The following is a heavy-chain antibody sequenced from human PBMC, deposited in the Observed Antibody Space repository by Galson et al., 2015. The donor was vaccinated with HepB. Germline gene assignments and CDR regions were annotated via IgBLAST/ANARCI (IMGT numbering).Heavy chain of an antibody. CDR1: GFTFNHYG. Sequence: SLRLSCAASGFTFNHYGMNWVRQAPGKGLEWVSSITGSRSFLQYADSVKGRFTISRDNANNSLFLQMNSLRAEDSAVYYCARDLKAGGYNHGTNWFDPWGQGTLVTVSS. CDR3: ARDLKAGGYNHGTNWFDP. CDR2: ITGSRSFL. V-gene: IGHV3-21*01. J-gene: IGHJ5*02. D-gene: IGHD5-18*01.